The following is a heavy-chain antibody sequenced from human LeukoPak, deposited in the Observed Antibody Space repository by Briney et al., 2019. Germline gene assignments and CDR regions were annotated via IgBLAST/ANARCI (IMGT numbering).Heavy chain of an antibody. CDR1: GFTFSSYA. CDR3: AKEGYDSSGTWYYFDY. V-gene: IGHV3-23*01. J-gene: IGHJ4*02. D-gene: IGHD3-22*01. Sequence: PGGSLRLSCAASGFTFSSYAMSWVRQAPGKGLEWVSAISGSGGSTYYADSVKGRFTISRDNSKNTLYLQMNSLRAEDTAVYYCAKEGYDSSGTWYYFDYWGQGTLVTVSS. CDR2: ISGSGGST.